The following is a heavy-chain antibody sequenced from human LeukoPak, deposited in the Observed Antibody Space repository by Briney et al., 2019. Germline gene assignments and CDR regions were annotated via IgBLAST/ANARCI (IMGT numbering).Heavy chain of an antibody. D-gene: IGHD2-2*01. Sequence: SETLSLTCAVYGGSFSGYYWSWIRLPPGKGLEWIGEINHSGSTNYNPSLKSRVTISVDTSKNQFSLKLSSVTAADTAVYYCARGSPIYCSSTSCYRRMKYFQHWGQGTLVTVSS. J-gene: IGHJ1*01. CDR3: ARGSPIYCSSTSCYRRMKYFQH. CDR2: INHSGST. CDR1: GGSFSGYY. V-gene: IGHV4-34*01.